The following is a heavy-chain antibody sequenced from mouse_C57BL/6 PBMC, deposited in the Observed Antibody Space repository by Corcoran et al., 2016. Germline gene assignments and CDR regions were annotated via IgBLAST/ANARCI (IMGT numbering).Heavy chain of an antibody. CDR1: GYTFTTYG. Sequence: QIQLVQSGPELKKPGETVKISCKASGYTFTTYGMSWVKQAPGKGLKWMGWINTYSGVPTYADDFKGRFAFSLETSASTAYLQINNLKNEDTATYFCALYGSSYFDYWGQGTTLTVSS. J-gene: IGHJ2*01. CDR3: ALYGSSYFDY. D-gene: IGHD1-1*01. V-gene: IGHV9-3*01. CDR2: INTYSGVP.